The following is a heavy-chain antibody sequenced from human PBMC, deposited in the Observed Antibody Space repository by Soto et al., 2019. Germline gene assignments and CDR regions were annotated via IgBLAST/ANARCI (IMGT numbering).Heavy chain of an antibody. CDR1: GGSFSGYY. D-gene: IGHD3-10*01. V-gene: IGHV4-34*01. CDR2: INHSGST. J-gene: IGHJ6*02. Sequence: SETLSLTCAVYGGSFSGYYWSWIRQPPGKGLEWIGEINHSGSTNYNPSLKSRVTISVDTSKNQFSLKLSSVTAADTAVYYCARGEKKAMVRGVIGFYYYGMDVWGQGTTVTVSS. CDR3: ARGEKKAMVRGVIGFYYYGMDV.